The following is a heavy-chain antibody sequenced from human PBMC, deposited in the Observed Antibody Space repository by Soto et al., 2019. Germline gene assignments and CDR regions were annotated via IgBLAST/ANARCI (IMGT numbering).Heavy chain of an antibody. CDR3: ARDNAPVAGTSLPGY. CDR2: ISYDGTNK. J-gene: IGHJ4*02. CDR1: GFTFSSYA. V-gene: IGHV3-30-3*01. Sequence: QVQLVESGGGVVQPGMSLRLSCAASGFTFSSYAMHWVRQAPGKGLEWVAIISYDGTNKYYADSVKGRFTISRDNSKNTLYLQMNSLRGEATAVYNFARDNAPVAGTSLPGYWGQGTLVTVSS. D-gene: IGHD6-19*01.